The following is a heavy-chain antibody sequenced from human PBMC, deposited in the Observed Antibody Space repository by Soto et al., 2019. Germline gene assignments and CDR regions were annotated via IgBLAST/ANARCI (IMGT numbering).Heavy chain of an antibody. D-gene: IGHD3-3*01. CDR3: ARSLFAWSGYYISHYYYYMDG. J-gene: IGHJ6*03. V-gene: IGHV1-69*02. Sequence: GPPVKVSCKASGGTFSSYTISWVRQAPGQGLEWMGRIIPILGIANYAQKFQGRVTITADKSTSTAYMELSSLRSEDTAVYYCARSLFAWSGYYISHYYYYMDGWGKGTTVTVSS. CDR2: IIPILGIA. CDR1: GGTFSSYT.